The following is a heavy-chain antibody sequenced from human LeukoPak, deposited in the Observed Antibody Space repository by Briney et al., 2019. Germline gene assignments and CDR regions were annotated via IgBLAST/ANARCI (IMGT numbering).Heavy chain of an antibody. Sequence: GRSLRLSCAASGFTFRSYWMSWVRQAPGKGLEWVANIKQDGSEKYYVDSVKGRFTISRDNAQNLLFLQMNSLRVEDTAMYYCARGTGKWPTFDWWGQGTLVTVFS. V-gene: IGHV3-7*01. CDR2: IKQDGSEK. CDR1: GFTFRSYW. CDR3: ARGTGKWPTFDW. J-gene: IGHJ4*02. D-gene: IGHD5-12*01.